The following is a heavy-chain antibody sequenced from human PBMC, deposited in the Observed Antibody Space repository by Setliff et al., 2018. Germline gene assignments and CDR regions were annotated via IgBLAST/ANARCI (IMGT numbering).Heavy chain of an antibody. D-gene: IGHD7-27*01. V-gene: IGHV4-61*09. Sequence: PSETLSLTCTVSGGSISNTYYYWSWIRQPAGKGLEWIGHIYSSGITNYNPSLKSRLTMSVDTSKNQFSLHLSSMTAADTAVYYCARQPPLNWAIPFDLWGQGKRVTVSS. CDR1: GGSISNTYYY. CDR3: ARQPPLNWAIPFDL. J-gene: IGHJ3*01. CDR2: IYSSGIT.